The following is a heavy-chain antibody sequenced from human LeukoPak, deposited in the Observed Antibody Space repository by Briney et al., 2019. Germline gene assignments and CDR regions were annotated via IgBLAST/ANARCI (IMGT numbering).Heavy chain of an antibody. Sequence: PGGSLRLSCAASGFTFSSYAMNWVRQAPVKGLEWVSTISGSGGSTDYADSVKGRFTISRDNSKNTLYLQMNSLRAEDTAVYYCAKDRKMLLRYFDCFDYWGQGTLVTVSS. V-gene: IGHV3-23*01. D-gene: IGHD3-9*01. CDR1: GFTFSSYA. CDR2: ISGSGGST. J-gene: IGHJ4*02. CDR3: AKDRKMLLRYFDCFDY.